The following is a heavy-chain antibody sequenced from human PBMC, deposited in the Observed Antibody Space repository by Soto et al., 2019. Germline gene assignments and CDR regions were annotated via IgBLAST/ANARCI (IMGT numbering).Heavy chain of an antibody. J-gene: IGHJ6*02. Sequence: EVQLLESGGGLVQPGGSLSLSCAASGFPFSMYALTWFRQAPGKGLEWVSAISGSVDSTYYADSVKGRFTISRDNSKKTVYLEMNSLRVEDTAVYHCAKSPSRAPYGMDVWGQGTTVTVSS. CDR2: ISGSVDST. V-gene: IGHV3-23*01. D-gene: IGHD6-6*01. CDR3: AKSPSRAPYGMDV. CDR1: GFPFSMYA.